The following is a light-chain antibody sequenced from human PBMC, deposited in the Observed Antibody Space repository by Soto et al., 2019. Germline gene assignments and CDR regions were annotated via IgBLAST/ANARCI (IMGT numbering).Light chain of an antibody. V-gene: IGLV7-43*01. CDR3: VLLYGGAWV. CDR2: RTS. CDR1: TGAVTSDYY. J-gene: IGLJ2*01. Sequence: QTVVTQEPSLTVSPGETVTLTCALTTGAVTSDYYPNWFQRKPGQALRTLIYRTSNKHSWTPARFSGSLLGGKAALTLSGVQPEDEADYYCVLLYGGAWVFGGGTKLTV.